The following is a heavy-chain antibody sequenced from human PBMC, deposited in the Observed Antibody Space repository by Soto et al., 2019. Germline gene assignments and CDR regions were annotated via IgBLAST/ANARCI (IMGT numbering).Heavy chain of an antibody. J-gene: IGHJ4*02. D-gene: IGHD3-3*01. CDR1: GFTFDDYA. CDR3: ARGTIFGVVNPFDY. CDR2: ISWNSGSI. V-gene: IGHV3-9*01. Sequence: EVQLVESGGGLVQPGRSLRLSCADSGFTFDDYAMHWVRQAPGKGLEWVSGISWNSGSIGYADSVKGRFTISRDNAKNSLYLQMNSLRAEDTALYYCARGTIFGVVNPFDYWGQGTLVTVSS.